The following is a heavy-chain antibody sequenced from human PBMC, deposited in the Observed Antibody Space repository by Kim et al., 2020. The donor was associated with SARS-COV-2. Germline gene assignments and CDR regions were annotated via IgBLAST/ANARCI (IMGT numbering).Heavy chain of an antibody. CDR3: PRDYGGNSNYFNY. Sequence: SETLSLTCTVSGGSISSGGYYWSWIRQHPGKGLEWIGYIYYSGSTYYNPSLKSRVTISVDTSKNQLSLRLSSVTAAHTAVYYCPRDYGGNSNYFNYWGQGTLVTVSS. CDR2: IYYSGST. CDR1: GGSISSGGYY. D-gene: IGHD4-17*01. J-gene: IGHJ4*02. V-gene: IGHV4-31*03.